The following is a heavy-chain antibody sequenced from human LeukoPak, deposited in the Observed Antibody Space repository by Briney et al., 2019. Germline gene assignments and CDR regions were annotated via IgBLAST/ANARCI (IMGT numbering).Heavy chain of an antibody. J-gene: IGHJ6*02. CDR3: AGSSYYDMDV. Sequence: SETLSLTCTVSGGSISSYYWSWIRQPPGKGLEWIGYIHYSGSTNYNPSLKSRVTISIDTSKNQFSLKLSSVTAADTAVYYCAGSSYYDMDVWGQGITVTVSS. CDR2: IHYSGST. V-gene: IGHV4-59*13. CDR1: GGSISSYY.